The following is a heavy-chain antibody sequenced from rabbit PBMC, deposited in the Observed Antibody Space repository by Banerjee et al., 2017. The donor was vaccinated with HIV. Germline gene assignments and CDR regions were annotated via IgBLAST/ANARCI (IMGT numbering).Heavy chain of an antibody. CDR3: ARNYVNAFDP. Sequence: QEQLMESGGGLVKPEGSLKLSCTASGFSFSSNWICWVRQAPGKGLEWIACIDTNDGDTDYANWPKGRFTISKTSSTTVTLQMTSLTAADTATYFCARNYVNAFDPWGPGTLVTVS. D-gene: IGHD1-1*01. J-gene: IGHJ2*01. CDR1: GFSFSSNW. CDR2: IDTNDGDT. V-gene: IGHV1S45*01.